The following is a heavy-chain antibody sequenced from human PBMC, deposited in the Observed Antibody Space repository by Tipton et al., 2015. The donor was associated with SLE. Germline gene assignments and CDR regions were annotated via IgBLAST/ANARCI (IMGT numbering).Heavy chain of an antibody. Sequence: VQLVQSGGGLVKPGGSLRLSCAASGFTFSSYSMNWVRQAPGKGLEWVSYISSSSTIYYADSVKGRFTISRDNAKNSLYLQMNSLRTEDTALYYCAKVEYSSSWYEGYYGMDVWGQGTTVTVSS. V-gene: IGHV3-21*05. CDR2: ISSSSTI. J-gene: IGHJ6*02. CDR3: AKVEYSSSWYEGYYGMDV. CDR1: GFTFSSYS. D-gene: IGHD6-13*01.